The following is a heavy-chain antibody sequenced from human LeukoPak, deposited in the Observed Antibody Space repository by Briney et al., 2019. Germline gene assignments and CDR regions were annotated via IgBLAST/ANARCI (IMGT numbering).Heavy chain of an antibody. Sequence: PGGSLRLSCAASGFTFSSYSMNWVRQAPGKGLEWVSSISSSSSYIYYADSVRGRLTISRDNAKNSLYLQMNSLRAEDTAVYYCARETPSGIAAANGFDYWGQGTLVTVSS. CDR2: ISSSSSYI. J-gene: IGHJ4*02. D-gene: IGHD6-13*01. CDR3: ARETPSGIAAANGFDY. CDR1: GFTFSSYS. V-gene: IGHV3-21*01.